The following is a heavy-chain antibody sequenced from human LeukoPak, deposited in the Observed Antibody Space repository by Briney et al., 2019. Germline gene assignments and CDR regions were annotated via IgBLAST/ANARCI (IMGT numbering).Heavy chain of an antibody. V-gene: IGHV4-30-4*08. Sequence: SETLSLTCTVSGGSISSGDYYWSWIRQPPGKGLEWIGYIYYSGSTYYNPSLKSRVTISVDTSKNQFSLKLSSVTAADTAVYYCAGLFDILTGYNVDHWGQGTLVTVSS. D-gene: IGHD3-9*01. CDR3: AGLFDILTGYNVDH. J-gene: IGHJ4*02. CDR1: GGSISSGDYY. CDR2: IYYSGST.